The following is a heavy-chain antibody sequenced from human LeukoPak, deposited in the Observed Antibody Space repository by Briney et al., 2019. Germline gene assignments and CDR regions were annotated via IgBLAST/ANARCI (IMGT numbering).Heavy chain of an antibody. CDR1: GFTFSSYA. CDR3: ASADDVWGSYRSAPDY. J-gene: IGHJ4*02. D-gene: IGHD3-16*02. CDR2: ISGSGGST. Sequence: GSLRLSCAASGFTFSSYAMSWVRQAPGKGLEWVSAISGSGGSTYYADSVKGRFTISRDNSKNTLYLQMNSLRAEDTAVYYCASADDVWGSYRSAPDYWGQGTLVTVSS. V-gene: IGHV3-23*01.